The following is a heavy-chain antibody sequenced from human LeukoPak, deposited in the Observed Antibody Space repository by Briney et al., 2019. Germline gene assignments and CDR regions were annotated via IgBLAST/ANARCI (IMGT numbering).Heavy chain of an antibody. CDR1: GFTFSTYA. CDR2: ISFDGNNK. CDR3: ARDNDVVVRGALKYYFDY. J-gene: IGHJ4*02. V-gene: IGHV3-30*04. D-gene: IGHD3-10*01. Sequence: GGSLRLSCAASGFTFSTYAMHWVRQAPGKGLEWVAVISFDGNNKYYADSVKGRFTIFRDNSKNTLYLQMNSLRDEYMAVYYCARDNDVVVRGALKYYFDYWGQGILVTVSS.